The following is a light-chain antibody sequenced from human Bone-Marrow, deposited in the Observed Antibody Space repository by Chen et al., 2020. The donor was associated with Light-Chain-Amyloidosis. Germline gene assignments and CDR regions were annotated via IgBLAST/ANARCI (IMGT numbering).Light chain of an antibody. CDR1: SGSIATNY. CDR2: EDD. CDR3: QSYQGSSQGV. V-gene: IGLV6-57*01. J-gene: IGLJ3*02. Sequence: NIMLTQPHSVSESPGKTVVISCTRSSGSIATNYGQWYQQRPGSSPTTVIYEDDQSPSGVPDRFSGSIDRSANSASLTISGLKSEDEAGYYCQSYQGSSQGVFGGGTKLTVL.